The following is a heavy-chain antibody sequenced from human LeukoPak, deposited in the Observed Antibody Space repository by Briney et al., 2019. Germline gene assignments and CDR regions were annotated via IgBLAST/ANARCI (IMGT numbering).Heavy chain of an antibody. CDR1: GFSLSIYS. Sequence: GGSLRLSCAASGFSLSIYSMSWVRQAPGKGLEWPSYISTNSLGMYYADSVRGRVTISKDYDKNSLYLQMNNLRAADTAVYYCARGRYFDLWGRGTLVTVSS. V-gene: IGHV3-48*01. CDR2: ISTNSLGM. CDR3: ARGRYFDL. J-gene: IGHJ2*01.